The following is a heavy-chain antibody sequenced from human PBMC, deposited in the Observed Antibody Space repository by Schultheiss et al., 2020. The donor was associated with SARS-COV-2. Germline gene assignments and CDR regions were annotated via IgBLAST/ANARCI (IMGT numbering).Heavy chain of an antibody. V-gene: IGHV4-59*01. CDR1: GGSISSYY. J-gene: IGHJ5*02. D-gene: IGHD2-2*02. Sequence: SETLSLTCTVSGGSISSYYWSWIRQPPGKGLEWIGNIYYSGSTNYNPSLKSRVTISVDTSKNQFSLKLSSVTAADTAVYYCARDRGYCSSTSCYTGDDWFDPWGQGTLVTVSS. CDR3: ARDRGYCSSTSCYTGDDWFDP. CDR2: IYYSGST.